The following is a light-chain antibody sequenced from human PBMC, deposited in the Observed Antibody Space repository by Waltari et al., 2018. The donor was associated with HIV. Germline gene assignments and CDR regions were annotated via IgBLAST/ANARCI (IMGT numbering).Light chain of an antibody. CDR3: QVWDSSTEHPGVV. Sequence: SYVLTQPPSVSVAPGQTASITCGGKNIGTKSIHWYQQRPGQAPVLVVYDDYDRPSGIPERFSGSNSGNMATLTISRVEAGDEAVYYCQVWDSSTEHPGVVFGGGTKLTVL. CDR2: DDY. V-gene: IGLV3-21*02. J-gene: IGLJ2*01. CDR1: NIGTKS.